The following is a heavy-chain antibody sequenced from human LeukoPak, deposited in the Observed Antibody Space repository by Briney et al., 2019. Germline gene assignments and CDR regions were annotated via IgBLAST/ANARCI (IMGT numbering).Heavy chain of an antibody. D-gene: IGHD3-22*01. V-gene: IGHV3-7*05. Sequence: GGSLRLSCAASGFTFSSYWMSWVRQAPGKGLEWVANIKQDESEKYYVDSVKGRFTISRDNAKNSLYLQMNSLRAEDTAVYYCARVGYYYDSSGYYYVHYYYGMDVWGQGTTVTVSS. CDR1: GFTFSSYW. CDR3: ARVGYYYDSSGYYYVHYYYGMDV. CDR2: IKQDESEK. J-gene: IGHJ6*02.